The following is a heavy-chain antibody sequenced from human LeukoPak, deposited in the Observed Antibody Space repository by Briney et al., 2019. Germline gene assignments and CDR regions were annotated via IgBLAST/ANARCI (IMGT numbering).Heavy chain of an antibody. J-gene: IGHJ5*02. V-gene: IGHV1-8*03. CDR1: GGTFTSYD. CDR2: MNPNSGNT. CDR3: ATTGRYSDGDRKLDP. Sequence: ASVKVSCKASGGTFTSYDINWVRQATGQGLEWMGWMNPNSGNTGYAQKFQGRVTITADESTSTAYMELSSLRSEDTAVYYCATTGRYSDGDRKLDPWGQGTLVTVSS. D-gene: IGHD5-18*01.